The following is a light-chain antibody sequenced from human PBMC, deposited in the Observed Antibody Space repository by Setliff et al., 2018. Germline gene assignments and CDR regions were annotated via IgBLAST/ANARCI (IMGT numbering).Light chain of an antibody. CDR1: SNDIGYYNF. CDR3: NSYTGTTTPYV. J-gene: IGLJ1*01. V-gene: IGLV2-14*03. Sequence: ALTQPASVSGSPGQSITISCTGTSNDIGYYNFVSWYQQYPGKHPKLLIYEVTNRPSGVSNRFSGSKSGNTASLTISGLQAEDEADYYCNSYTGTTTPYVFGTGTKGTVL. CDR2: EVT.